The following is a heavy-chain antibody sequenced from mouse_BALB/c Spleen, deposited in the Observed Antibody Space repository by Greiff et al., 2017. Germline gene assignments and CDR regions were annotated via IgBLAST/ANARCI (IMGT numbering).Heavy chain of an antibody. V-gene: IGHV3-2*02. CDR2: ISYSGST. CDR1: GYSITSDYA. J-gene: IGHJ2*01. D-gene: IGHD2-4*01. Sequence: EVQLVESGPGLVKPSQSLSLTCTVTGYSITSDYAWNWIRQFPGNKLEWMGYISYSGSTSYNPSLKSRISITRDTSKNQFFLQLNSVATEDTATYYCASEIKYYFDYWGQGTTLTVSS. CDR3: ASEIKYYFDY.